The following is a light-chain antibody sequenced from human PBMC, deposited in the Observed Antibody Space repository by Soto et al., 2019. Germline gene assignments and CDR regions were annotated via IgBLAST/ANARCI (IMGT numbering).Light chain of an antibody. CDR3: SSYAGGNDVVV. CDR1: SSDVGGYNY. J-gene: IGLJ2*01. Sequence: QSALTHPPSASGSPGQSVTISCTGTSSDVGGYNYVSWYQQHPGQAPKLMIYEATKRPSGVPDRFSGSESGNTASLTVSGLQAEDEADYYCSSYAGGNDVVVFGGGTKLTVL. CDR2: EAT. V-gene: IGLV2-8*01.